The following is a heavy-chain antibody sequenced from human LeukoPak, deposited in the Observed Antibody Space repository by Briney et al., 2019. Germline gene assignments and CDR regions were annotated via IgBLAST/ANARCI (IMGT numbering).Heavy chain of an antibody. Sequence: PGGSPRLSCAASGFAFSSYAMSWVRQAPGKGLEWVSAISGSGGSTYYADSVKGRFTISRDNSKNTLYLQMNSLRAEDTAVYYCAKAGQQLVPYYFDYWGQGTLVTVSS. CDR1: GFAFSSYA. CDR2: ISGSGGST. V-gene: IGHV3-23*01. J-gene: IGHJ4*02. CDR3: AKAGQQLVPYYFDY. D-gene: IGHD6-13*01.